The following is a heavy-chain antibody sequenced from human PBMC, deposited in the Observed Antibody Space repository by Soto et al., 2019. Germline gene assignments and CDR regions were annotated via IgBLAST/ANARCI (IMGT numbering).Heavy chain of an antibody. CDR3: AKRRGAGGHFDY. CDR1: GFTFSSYA. J-gene: IGHJ4*02. Sequence: GGSLRLSCAASGFTFSSYAMGWVRQGPGKGLEWVAVVSIGGSTHYADSVRGRSTISRDNSKNTLSLQMNSLTAEDTAVYFCAKRRGAGGHFDYWGQGALVTVSS. CDR2: VSIGGST. V-gene: IGHV3-23*01. D-gene: IGHD2-15*01.